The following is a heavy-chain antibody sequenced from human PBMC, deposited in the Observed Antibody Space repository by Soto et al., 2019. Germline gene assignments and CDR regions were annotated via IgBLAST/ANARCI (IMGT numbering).Heavy chain of an antibody. J-gene: IGHJ4*02. Sequence: EVQLVESGGGLVQPGGSLRLSCAASGFTFSDYGVNWVRQAPGKGLEWISYISSGSDTIYYADSVKGRFIISRDNAKKSLFLQMTSLRDEDTAVYYCARVSTTWEDDYWGQGTLVTVPS. CDR3: ARVSTTWEDDY. CDR1: GFTFSDYG. D-gene: IGHD1-26*01. V-gene: IGHV3-48*02. CDR2: ISSGSDTI.